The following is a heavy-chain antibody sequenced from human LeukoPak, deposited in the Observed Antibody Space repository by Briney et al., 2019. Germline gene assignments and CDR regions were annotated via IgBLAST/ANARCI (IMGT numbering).Heavy chain of an antibody. CDR1: GFTFSSYA. CDR2: IKQDGSEK. D-gene: IGHD3-22*01. V-gene: IGHV3-7*01. Sequence: AGGSLRLSCAASGFTFSSYAMSWVRQAPGKGLEWVANIKQDGSEKYYVDSVKGRFTISRDNAKNSLYLQMNSLRAEDTAVYYCAREVYYDSSGQGAFDIWGQGAMVTVSS. J-gene: IGHJ3*02. CDR3: AREVYYDSSGQGAFDI.